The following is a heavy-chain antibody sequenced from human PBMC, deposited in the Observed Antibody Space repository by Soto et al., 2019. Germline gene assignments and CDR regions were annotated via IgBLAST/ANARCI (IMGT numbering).Heavy chain of an antibody. CDR2: ISSNSHYI. D-gene: IGHD3-10*01. V-gene: IGHV3-21*01. CDR1: GFTFSSYN. CDR3: ARNSEGNYGIEY. Sequence: EVQLVESGGGLVKPGRSLRLSCAASGFTFSSYNMNWVRHTPGKGLECVSSISSNSHYIYYADSVKGRFTISRENAKNPLYLKMNSMGAEDTAVYYCARNSEGNYGIEYWGQGTLVTVSS. J-gene: IGHJ4*02.